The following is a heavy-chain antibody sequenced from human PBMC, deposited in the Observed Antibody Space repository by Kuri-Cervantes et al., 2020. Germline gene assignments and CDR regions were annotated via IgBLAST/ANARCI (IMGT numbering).Heavy chain of an antibody. D-gene: IGHD6-19*01. J-gene: IGHJ6*02. CDR3: ARRELAVAGYYYYYGMDV. CDR1: GYSFTSYW. Sequence: GESLKISCKGSGYSFTSYWIGWVRQMPGKGLEWMGIIYPGDSDTRYSPSFQGQVTISADKSISTAYLQRSSLKASDTAMYYCARRELAVAGYYYYYGMDVWGQGTTVTVSS. CDR2: IYPGDSDT. V-gene: IGHV5-51*01.